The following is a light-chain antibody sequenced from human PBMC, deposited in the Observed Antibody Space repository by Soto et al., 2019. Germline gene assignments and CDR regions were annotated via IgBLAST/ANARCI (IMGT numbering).Light chain of an antibody. V-gene: IGKV3-20*01. CDR1: ESLSPHS. J-gene: IGKJ1*01. Sequence: EIVLTQSTSTLSWSAGETATLSCRASESLSPHSIAWYQQKPGQAPRLVIYGPSGRATGIPDRFSGSGSGADFTLTISRLEPEDFAVYYCQQYGSSPPRTFGQGTKVDIK. CDR2: GPS. CDR3: QQYGSSPPRT.